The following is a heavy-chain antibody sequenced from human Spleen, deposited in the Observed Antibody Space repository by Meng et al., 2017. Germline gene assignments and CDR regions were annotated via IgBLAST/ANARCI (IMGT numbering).Heavy chain of an antibody. CDR1: GGSISSGGYY. CDR2: IHYSGSN. V-gene: IGHV4-31*03. J-gene: IGHJ4*02. CDR3: ARDDSSGYSFDN. Sequence: QVQLQESGPGLVKPSQTLSLNCPVPGGSISSGGYYWSWIRQHPGKGLEWIGYIHYSGSNYYSPSLKTRVSISVDTSKKQFSLQLNSVTAADTAVDYCARDDSSGYSFDNWGQGTLVTVSS. D-gene: IGHD3-22*01.